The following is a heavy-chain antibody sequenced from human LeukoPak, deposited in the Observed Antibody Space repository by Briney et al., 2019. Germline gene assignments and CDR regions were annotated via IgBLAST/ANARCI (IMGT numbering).Heavy chain of an antibody. CDR3: AGLVGRYSSGLYYYYFDY. D-gene: IGHD3-22*01. J-gene: IGHJ4*02. CDR1: GDSINSLDL. Sequence: PSGTLSLTCTVSGDSINSLDLWSWVRQPPGKGLEWIGEMYLSGTTHSNPSVKSRVTISIDESKNQFFLSLSSVTAADTAVYYCAGLVGRYSSGLYYYYFDYWGQGTLVTVSS. CDR2: MYLSGTT. V-gene: IGHV4-4*02.